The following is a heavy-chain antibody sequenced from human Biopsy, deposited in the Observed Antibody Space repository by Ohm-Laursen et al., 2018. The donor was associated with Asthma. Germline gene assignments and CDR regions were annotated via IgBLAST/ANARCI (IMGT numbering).Heavy chain of an antibody. CDR3: ARVASYGDLYFGTDV. Sequence: PSQTLSLTCTVGGAYIGSRDHHWSWIRQSPGTGLEWIGFVFWSGTTHYNRSLERRLSISIDTTRNEFSMTLRSVTAADTAVYFCARVASYGDLYFGTDVWGPGTTVSVS. V-gene: IGHV4-30-4*01. D-gene: IGHD4-17*01. J-gene: IGHJ6*02. CDR2: VFWSGTT. CDR1: GAYIGSRDHH.